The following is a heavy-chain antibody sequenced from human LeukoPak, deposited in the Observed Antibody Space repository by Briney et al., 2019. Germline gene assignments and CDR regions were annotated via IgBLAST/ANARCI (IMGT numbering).Heavy chain of an antibody. CDR3: ARVFYDSSGYYQVYYFDY. V-gene: IGHV1-18*01. Sequence: ASVKVSCKASGYTFTSYGISWVRQAPGQGLEWMGWISAFNGNTNYAQKLQGRVTMTTDTDTRTAYLSLRSLRSDDTAVYYCARVFYDSSGYYQVYYFDYWGQGTLVTVSS. J-gene: IGHJ4*02. D-gene: IGHD3-22*01. CDR1: GYTFTSYG. CDR2: ISAFNGNT.